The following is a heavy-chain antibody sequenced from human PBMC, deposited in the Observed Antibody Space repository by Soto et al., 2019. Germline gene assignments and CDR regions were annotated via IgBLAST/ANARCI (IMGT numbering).Heavy chain of an antibody. CDR1: GGSFSGYY. V-gene: IGHV4-34*01. Sequence: SETLSLTCAVYGGSFSGYYWSWIRQPPGKGLEWIGEINQSGSTNYNPSLKSRVIISVDTSKNQFSLKLSSVTAADTAVYYCARGGRMATTPHDYWGQGTPVTVS. D-gene: IGHD5-12*01. CDR3: ARGGRMATTPHDY. J-gene: IGHJ4*02. CDR2: INQSGST.